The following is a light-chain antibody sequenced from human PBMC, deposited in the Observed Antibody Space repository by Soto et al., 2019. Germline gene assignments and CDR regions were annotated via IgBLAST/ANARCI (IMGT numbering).Light chain of an antibody. CDR2: GAS. CDR3: QQYNSWPPWT. V-gene: IGKV3-15*01. Sequence: EIVMTQSPATLSVSPGERATLSCRARQSVSRNLAWYQQKPGQAPRLLIYGASTRATGIPARFSGSGSGTEFTLTISSMQSEDFAVYYCQQYNSWPPWTFGRGAQVEI. J-gene: IGKJ1*01. CDR1: QSVSRN.